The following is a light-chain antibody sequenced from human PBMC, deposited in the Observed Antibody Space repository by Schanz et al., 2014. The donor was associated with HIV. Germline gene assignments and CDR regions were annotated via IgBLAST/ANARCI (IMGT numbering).Light chain of an antibody. V-gene: IGKV3-20*01. J-gene: IGKJ1*01. CDR3: QQYGSSPRT. CDR2: GAS. CDR1: QSVGSD. Sequence: ELVMTQSPATLSVSPGERVTLSCRASQSVGSDLAWYQQKPGQAPRLLIYGASTRATGIPARFSGSGSGTDFTLTISRLEPEDFAVYYCQQYGSSPRTFGQGTNVEVK.